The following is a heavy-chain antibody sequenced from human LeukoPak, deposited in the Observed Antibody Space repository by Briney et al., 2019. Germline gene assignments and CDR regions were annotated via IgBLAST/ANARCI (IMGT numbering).Heavy chain of an antibody. CDR2: ISSSSSYI. Sequence: KAGGSLRLSCAASGFTFCTYSMNWVRQAPGRGLEWVSSISSSSSYIYYADSVKGRFTISRDNAKNSLYLQMNSLRAEDTAVYYCARRVMGARDAFDIWGQGTMVTVSS. CDR1: GFTFCTYS. V-gene: IGHV3-21*01. D-gene: IGHD1-26*01. J-gene: IGHJ3*02. CDR3: ARRVMGARDAFDI.